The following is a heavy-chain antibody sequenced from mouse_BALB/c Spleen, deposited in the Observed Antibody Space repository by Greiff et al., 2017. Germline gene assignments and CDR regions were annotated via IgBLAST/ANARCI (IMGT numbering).Heavy chain of an antibody. J-gene: IGHJ2*01. V-gene: IGHV14-3*02. CDR2: IDPANGNT. CDR1: GFNIKDTY. CDR3: ARSYYFDY. Sequence: EVKLVESGAELVKPGASVKLSCTASGFNIKDTYMHWVKQRPEQGLEWIGRIDPANGNTKYDPKFQGKATITADTSSNTAYLQLSSLTSEDTAVYYCARSYYFDYWGQGTTLTVSS.